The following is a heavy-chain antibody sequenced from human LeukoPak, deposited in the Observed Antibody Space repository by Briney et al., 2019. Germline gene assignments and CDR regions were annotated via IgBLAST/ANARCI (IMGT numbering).Heavy chain of an antibody. CDR1: GVSISSGSNY. D-gene: IGHD3-10*01. CDR2: IYSSGSA. J-gene: IGHJ3*02. CDR3: ARSDGYGLVGI. V-gene: IGHV4-39*07. Sequence: SETLSLTCSVSGVSISSGSNYWGWIRQPPGKTLEWIGSIYSSGSAHYNPSLKSRVIILIDTAKNHFSLNLSSVTAADTAVYYCARSDGYGLVGIWGQGTMVTVSS.